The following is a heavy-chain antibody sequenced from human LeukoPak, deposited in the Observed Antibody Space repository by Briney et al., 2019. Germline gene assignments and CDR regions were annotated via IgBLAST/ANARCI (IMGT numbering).Heavy chain of an antibody. V-gene: IGHV1-69*13. D-gene: IGHD5-12*01. CDR1: GGTFSSYA. CDR2: IIPILGTA. Sequence: SVTVSCTASGGTFSSYAISWVRQAPGQGLEWMGGIIPILGTAYYAQKYQGGVTITADEATSTTYMELSSLISEHTAVYYCARASIVATRSYFDYWGQGTLVTVSS. CDR3: ARASIVATRSYFDY. J-gene: IGHJ4*02.